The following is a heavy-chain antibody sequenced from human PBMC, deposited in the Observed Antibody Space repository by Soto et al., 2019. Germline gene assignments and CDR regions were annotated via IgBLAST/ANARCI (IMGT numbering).Heavy chain of an antibody. V-gene: IGHV4-59*01. CDR1: GSSISSYY. D-gene: IGHD3-10*01. Sequence: SETVCHTCTVSGSSISSYYWSWIRQPPGKGLEWIGYIYYSGSTNYNPSLKSRVTISVDTSKNQFSLKLSSVTAADTAVYYCARAYGSGSYYNAIDYWGQGTLVTVSS. CDR2: IYYSGST. J-gene: IGHJ4*02. CDR3: ARAYGSGSYYNAIDY.